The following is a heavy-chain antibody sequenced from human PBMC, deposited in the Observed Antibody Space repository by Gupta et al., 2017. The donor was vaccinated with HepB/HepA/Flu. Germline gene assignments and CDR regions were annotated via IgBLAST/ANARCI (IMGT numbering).Heavy chain of an antibody. CDR1: GYTFTIYG. CDR3: GRWGPMYYYMDV. J-gene: IGHJ6*03. CDR2: ISAYNGKT. Sequence: QVQLVQSGGEVKNPGASVKLSCQASGYTFTIYGFTWVRQAPGQGLEWIGWISAYNGKTDYAQKCQGRVTMTTETSKSTAYMELRSMRSDDTAVYYCGRWGPMYYYMDVWGKGTTVSVSS. V-gene: IGHV1-18*01. D-gene: IGHD2-2*01.